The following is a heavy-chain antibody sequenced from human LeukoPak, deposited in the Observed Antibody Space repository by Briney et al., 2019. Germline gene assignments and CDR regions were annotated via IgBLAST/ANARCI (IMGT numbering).Heavy chain of an antibody. J-gene: IGHJ3*02. CDR3: ARDRAEWQYYFDTSGDYYVGDSFDI. CDR2: MYYSGSI. D-gene: IGHD3-22*01. CDR1: GGSISSYY. Sequence: PSETLSLTCTVSGGSISSYYWSWIRQPPGKGLEWIGYMYYSGSIYHNPSLKSRVTISIDTSKSQFSLRLSSVTAADTAVYYCARDRAEWQYYFDTSGDYYVGDSFDIWGQGTMVTVSS. V-gene: IGHV4-59*12.